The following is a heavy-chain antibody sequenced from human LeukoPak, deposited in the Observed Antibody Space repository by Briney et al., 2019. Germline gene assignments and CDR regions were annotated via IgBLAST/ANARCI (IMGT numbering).Heavy chain of an antibody. V-gene: IGHV4-39*02. CDR3: AKDLRGNRDY. D-gene: IGHD4-23*01. J-gene: IGHJ4*02. Sequence: SETLSLTCTVSGGSISSSSYYWGWIRQPPGKGLEWIGSIYYSGSTYYNPSLKSRVTISVDTSETQFSLKLSSVTAADTAVYYCAKDLRGNRDYWGQGTLVTVSS. CDR1: GGSISSSSYY. CDR2: IYYSGST.